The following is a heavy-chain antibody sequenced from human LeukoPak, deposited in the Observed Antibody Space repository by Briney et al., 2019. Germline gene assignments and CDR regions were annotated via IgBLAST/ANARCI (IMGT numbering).Heavy chain of an antibody. Sequence: ASVKVSCKASGYTFISYGISWVRQAPGQGLEWMGWISAYNGNRNYVQKLQGRVTMTTDTSTSTAYMELSSLRSEDTAVYYCAGSSDDSSGYPTGFDIWGQGTMVTVSS. CDR3: AGSSDDSSGYPTGFDI. D-gene: IGHD3-22*01. V-gene: IGHV1-18*01. J-gene: IGHJ3*02. CDR1: GYTFISYG. CDR2: ISAYNGNR.